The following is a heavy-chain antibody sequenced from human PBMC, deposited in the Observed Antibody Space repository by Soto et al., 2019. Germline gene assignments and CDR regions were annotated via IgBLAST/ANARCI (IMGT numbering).Heavy chain of an antibody. CDR2: ISSSSSYI. D-gene: IGHD3-22*01. CDR1: GFTFSSYS. J-gene: IGHJ4*02. CDR3: ARLTSYDSCGYYCC. Sequence: EVQLVESRGGLVKPGGSLRLSCAASGFTFSSYSMNWVRQAPGKGLEWFSSISSSSSYIYYADSVKVRFTISRDNAKNSLYLQMNSLRAEDTAVYYCARLTSYDSCGYYCCWGQGTVVTVSS. V-gene: IGHV3-21*01.